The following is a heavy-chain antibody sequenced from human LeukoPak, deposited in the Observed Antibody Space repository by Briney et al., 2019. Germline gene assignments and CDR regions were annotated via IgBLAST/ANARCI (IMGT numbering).Heavy chain of an antibody. CDR1: GFTFSSYS. CDR2: ISSSSSYI. J-gene: IGHJ4*02. D-gene: IGHD3-10*01. CDR3: ARLYYYGSGSYYPIFDY. Sequence: GGSLRLSCAASGFTFSSYSMNWVRQAPGKGLEWVSSISSSSSYIYYADSVKGRFTISRDNAKNSLYLQMNGLRAEDTAVYYCARLYYYGSGSYYPIFDYWGQGTLVNVSS. V-gene: IGHV3-21*01.